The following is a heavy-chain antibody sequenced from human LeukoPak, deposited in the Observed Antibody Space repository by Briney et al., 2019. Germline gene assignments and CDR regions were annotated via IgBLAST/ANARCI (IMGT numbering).Heavy chain of an antibody. D-gene: IGHD4-17*01. CDR2: ISGNGGST. CDR1: GFTFSSYA. J-gene: IGHJ6*02. V-gene: IGHV3-23*01. Sequence: GGSLRLSCAASGFTFSSYAMSWVRQAPGKGLEWVSAISGNGGSTYYADSVKGRFTISRDNSKNTLYLQMNSLRAEDTAVYYCAKGLDYGDYEPFYYYYGMDVWGQGTTVTVSS. CDR3: AKGLDYGDYEPFYYYYGMDV.